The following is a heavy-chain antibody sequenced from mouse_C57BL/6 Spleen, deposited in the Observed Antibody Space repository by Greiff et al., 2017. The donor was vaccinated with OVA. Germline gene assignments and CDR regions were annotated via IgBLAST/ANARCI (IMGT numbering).Heavy chain of an antibody. Sequence: VQLQQSGAELVRPGASVKLSCTASGFNITDYYMHWVKQRPEQGLEWIGRIDPEDGDTEYAPKFQGKATMTADTSSNTAYLQLSSLTSEDTAVYYCTAITTVVAFAYWGQGTLVTVSA. CDR3: TAITTVVAFAY. J-gene: IGHJ3*01. CDR1: GFNITDYY. V-gene: IGHV14-1*01. CDR2: IDPEDGDT. D-gene: IGHD1-1*01.